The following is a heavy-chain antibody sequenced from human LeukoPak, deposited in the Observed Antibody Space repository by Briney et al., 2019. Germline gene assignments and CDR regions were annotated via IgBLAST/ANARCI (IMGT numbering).Heavy chain of an antibody. V-gene: IGHV4-34*01. CDR1: GGSFSGYY. Sequence: PSETLSLTCAVYGGSFSGYYWSWIRQPPGKGLEWIGEINHSGSTNYNPSLKSRVTISVDTSKNQFSLKLSSVTAADTAVYYCARERNYYNYYMDVWGKGTTVTVSS. CDR3: ARERNYYNYYMDV. CDR2: INHSGST. J-gene: IGHJ6*03.